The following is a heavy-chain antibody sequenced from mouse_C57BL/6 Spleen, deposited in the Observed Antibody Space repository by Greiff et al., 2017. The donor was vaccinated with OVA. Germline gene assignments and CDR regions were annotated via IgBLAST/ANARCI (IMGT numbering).Heavy chain of an antibody. D-gene: IGHD3-2*02. CDR3: LTAQAGAWFAY. CDR1: GYAFSSYW. Sequence: VQLQQSGAELVKPGASVKISCKASGYAFSSYWMNWVKQRPGKGLEWIGQIYPGDGDTNYNGKFKGKATLTADKSSSTAYMQLSSLTSEDSAVYFCLTAQAGAWFAYWGQGTLVTVSA. J-gene: IGHJ3*01. V-gene: IGHV1-80*01. CDR2: IYPGDGDT.